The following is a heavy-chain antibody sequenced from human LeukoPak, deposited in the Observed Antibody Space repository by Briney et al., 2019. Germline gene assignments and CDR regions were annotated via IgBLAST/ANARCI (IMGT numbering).Heavy chain of an antibody. CDR2: ISSNGGST. J-gene: IGHJ3*02. V-gene: IGHV3-64*01. CDR3: ARFCIAARPGVDSDAFDI. CDR1: GFTFSSYA. D-gene: IGHD6-6*01. Sequence: PGGSLRLSCAASGFTFSSYAMHWVRQAPGKGLEYVSAISSNGGSTYYANSVKGRFTISRDNSKNTLYLQMGSLRAEDTAVYYCARFCIAARPGVDSDAFDIWGQGTMVTVSS.